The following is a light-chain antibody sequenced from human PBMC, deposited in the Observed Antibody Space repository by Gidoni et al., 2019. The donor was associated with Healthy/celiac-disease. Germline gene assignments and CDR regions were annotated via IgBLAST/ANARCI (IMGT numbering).Light chain of an antibody. CDR3: QQYGSSPLT. Sequence: EIVLTQSPGPLYLSPGERATLSCRASQSVSSSYLAWYQQKPGQAPRLLIYGASSRATGIPDRFSGSGSGTDFTLTISRLEPEDFAVYYGQQYGSSPLTFGGGTKVEIK. CDR1: QSVSSSY. CDR2: GAS. J-gene: IGKJ4*01. V-gene: IGKV3-20*01.